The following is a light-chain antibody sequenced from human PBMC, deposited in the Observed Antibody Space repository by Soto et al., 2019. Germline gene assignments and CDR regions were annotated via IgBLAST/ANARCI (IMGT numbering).Light chain of an antibody. Sequence: QSALTQPRSVSGSPGQSVTISCTGTSSDVGGYNYVSWYQQHPGNAPKLMIYDVSKRPSGVPDRFSGSKSGNTASLTISGLQAEDEADYYCCSYAGSYTFERVFGGGTQLTVL. CDR2: DVS. CDR1: SSDVGGYNY. J-gene: IGLJ3*02. V-gene: IGLV2-11*01. CDR3: CSYAGSYTFERV.